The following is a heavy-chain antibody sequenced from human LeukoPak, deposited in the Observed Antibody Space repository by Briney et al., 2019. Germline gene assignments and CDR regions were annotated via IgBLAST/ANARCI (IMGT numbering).Heavy chain of an antibody. V-gene: IGHV4-59*01. CDR1: GGSISSYY. J-gene: IGHJ3*02. D-gene: IGHD2-21*02. Sequence: LSATLSLTCTVSGGSISSYYWSWIRQPPGKGLEWIGYIYYSGSTNYNPSLKSRVTISVDTSKNQFSLKLSSVTAADTAVYYCARDLCGGDCYSHDAFDIWGQGTMVTVSS. CDR3: ARDLCGGDCYSHDAFDI. CDR2: IYYSGST.